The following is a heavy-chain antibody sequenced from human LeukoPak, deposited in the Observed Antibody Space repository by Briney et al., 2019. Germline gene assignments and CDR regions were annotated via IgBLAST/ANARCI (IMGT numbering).Heavy chain of an antibody. CDR2: IYYSGST. J-gene: IGHJ4*02. CDR1: GGSISSYY. D-gene: IGHD5-12*01. V-gene: IGHV4-59*01. Sequence: SSETLSLTCTVSGGSISSYYWSWIRQPPGKGLEWIGYIYYSGSTNYNPSLKSRVTISVDTSKNQFSLKLSSVTAADTAVYYCARDHSGYSGYDFGYWGQGTLVTVSS. CDR3: ARDHSGYSGYDFGY.